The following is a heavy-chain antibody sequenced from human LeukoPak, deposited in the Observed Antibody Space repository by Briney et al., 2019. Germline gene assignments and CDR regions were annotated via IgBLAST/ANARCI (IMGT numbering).Heavy chain of an antibody. CDR3: ARGWGIAAAGTAGRSSWYFDL. CDR1: GYTFTSYY. CDR2: INPSGGST. V-gene: IGHV1-46*01. J-gene: IGHJ2*01. Sequence: GASVKVSCXASGYTFTSYYMHWVRQAPGQGLEWMGIINPSGGSTSYAQKFQGGVTMTRDTSTSTVYMELSSLRSEDTAVYYCARGWGIAAAGTAGRSSWYFDLWGHGTLVTVSS. D-gene: IGHD6-13*01.